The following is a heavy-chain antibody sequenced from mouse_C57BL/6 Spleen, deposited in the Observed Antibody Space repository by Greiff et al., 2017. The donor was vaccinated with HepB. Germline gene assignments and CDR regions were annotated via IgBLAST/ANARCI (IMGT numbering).Heavy chain of an antibody. CDR1: GYAFSSYW. Sequence: QVQLQQSGAELVKPGASVKISCKASGYAFSSYWMNWVKQRPGKGLEWIGQIYPGDGDTNYNGKFKGKATLTADKSSSTAYMQLSSLTSEDSAVYFCAREGLLRYLAWFAYWGQGTLVTVSA. J-gene: IGHJ3*01. CDR2: IYPGDGDT. CDR3: AREGLLRYLAWFAY. V-gene: IGHV1-80*01. D-gene: IGHD1-1*01.